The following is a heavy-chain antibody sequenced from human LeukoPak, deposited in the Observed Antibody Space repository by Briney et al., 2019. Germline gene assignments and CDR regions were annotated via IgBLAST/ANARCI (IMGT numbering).Heavy chain of an antibody. J-gene: IGHJ4*02. Sequence: PSQTLSLTCTVSGGSISSYYWSWIRQPPGKGLEWIGYIYYSGSTNYNPSLKSRVTISVDTSKNQFSLKLSSVTAADTAVYYCAREFNYDFWSGSYFDYWGQGTLVTVSS. CDR2: IYYSGST. CDR1: GGSISSYY. D-gene: IGHD3-3*01. V-gene: IGHV4-59*01. CDR3: AREFNYDFWSGSYFDY.